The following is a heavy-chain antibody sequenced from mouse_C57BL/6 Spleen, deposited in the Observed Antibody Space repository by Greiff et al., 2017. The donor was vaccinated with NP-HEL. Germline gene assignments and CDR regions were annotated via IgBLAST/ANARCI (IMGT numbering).Heavy chain of an antibody. J-gene: IGHJ2*01. CDR3: TRPYGSSFHFDY. CDR1: GYTFTDYE. V-gene: IGHV1-15*01. CDR2: IDPETGGT. Sequence: QVQLKQSGAELVRPGASVTLSCKASGYTFTDYEMHWVKQTPVHGLEWIGAIDPETGGTAYNQKFKGKAILTADKSSSTAYMELRSLTSEDSAVYYCTRPYGSSFHFDYWGQGTTLTVSS. D-gene: IGHD1-1*01.